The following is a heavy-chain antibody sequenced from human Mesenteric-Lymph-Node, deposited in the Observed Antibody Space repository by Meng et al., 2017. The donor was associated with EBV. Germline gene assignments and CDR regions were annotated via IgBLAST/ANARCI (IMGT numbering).Heavy chain of an antibody. D-gene: IGHD3-3*01. J-gene: IGHJ5*02. CDR3: ASASNGYNFGINR. V-gene: IGHV4-61*01. Sequence: QVQLQGSGPGLVKPSETLSLICTVSGGSVSSGSHSWSWMRQPPGKGLEWIGYIHYSGSTNYNPSLMSRVTISVDTSMNQFSLKLSSVTAADTAVYYCASASNGYNFGINRWGQGTLVTVSS. CDR1: GGSVSSGSHS. CDR2: IHYSGST.